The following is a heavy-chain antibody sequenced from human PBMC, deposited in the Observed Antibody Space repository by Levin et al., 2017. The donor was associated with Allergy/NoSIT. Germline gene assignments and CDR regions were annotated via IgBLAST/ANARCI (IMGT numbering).Heavy chain of an antibody. CDR2: IYYSGIT. D-gene: IGHD1-1*01. J-gene: IGHJ4*02. Sequence: LRLSCTVSGDSINSNAFHWNWIRQHPGRGLEWIGHIYYSGITFYNPSLKSRVTISVDTSQNQFSLKLSSVTAADTAVYSCARGPNLFFGTLDYWGQGTLVTVSS. CDR1: GDSINSNAFH. V-gene: IGHV4-31*03. CDR3: ARGPNLFFGTLDY.